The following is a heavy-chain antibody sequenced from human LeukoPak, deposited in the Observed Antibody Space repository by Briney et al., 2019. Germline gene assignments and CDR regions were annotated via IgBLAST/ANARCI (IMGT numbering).Heavy chain of an antibody. CDR1: GGSISSGGYS. CDR2: IYHSGST. V-gene: IGHV4-30-2*01. CDR3: AREGYDILTGIGYFDL. Sequence: SQTLPLTCAVSGGSISSGGYSWSWIRQPPGKGLEWIGYIYHSGSTYYNPSLKSRVTISVDRSKNQFSLKLSSVTAADTAVYYCAREGYDILTGIGYFDLWGRGTLVTVSS. J-gene: IGHJ2*01. D-gene: IGHD3-9*01.